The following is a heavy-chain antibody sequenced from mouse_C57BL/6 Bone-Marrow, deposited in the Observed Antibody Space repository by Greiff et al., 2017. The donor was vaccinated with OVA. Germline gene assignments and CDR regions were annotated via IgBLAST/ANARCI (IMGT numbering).Heavy chain of an antibody. D-gene: IGHD1-1*01. V-gene: IGHV1-82*01. Sequence: VQLQQSGPELVKPGASVKISCKASGYAFSSSWMNWVKQRPGKGLEWIGRIYPGDEDTNYNGKFKGKAKLTADKSSSTAYMQLSSLTSEDSAVYFCARCYYYDLDAMDYWGQGTSVTVSS. CDR1: GYAFSSSW. J-gene: IGHJ4*01. CDR2: IYPGDEDT. CDR3: ARCYYYDLDAMDY.